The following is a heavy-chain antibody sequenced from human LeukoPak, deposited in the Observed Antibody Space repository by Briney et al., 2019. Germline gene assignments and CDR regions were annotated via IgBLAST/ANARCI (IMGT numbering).Heavy chain of an antibody. CDR1: GGSISSGSYY. CDR2: IYTSGST. V-gene: IGHV4-61*02. J-gene: IGHJ4*02. CDR3: AREGGSYHPFDY. D-gene: IGHD1-26*01. Sequence: PSQTLSLTCTVSGGSISSGSYYWSWIRQPAGKGLEWIGRIYTSGSTNYNPSLKSRVTISVDTSKNQFSLKLSSVTAADTAVCYCAREGGSYHPFDYWGQGTLVTVSS.